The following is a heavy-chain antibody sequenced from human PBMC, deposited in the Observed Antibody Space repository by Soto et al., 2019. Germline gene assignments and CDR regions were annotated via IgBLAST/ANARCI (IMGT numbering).Heavy chain of an antibody. V-gene: IGHV1-69*01. J-gene: IGHJ5*02. CDR3: ARDRWQQLLRADNWLDP. Sequence: QVQLVQSGAEVKKPGSSVKVSCKASGGTFSSYAISWVRQAPGQGLEWMGGIIPIFGTANYAQKFQGRVTITADESTSTASMELSSLRSEDTAVYYCARDRWQQLLRADNWLDPWGQGTLVTVSS. D-gene: IGHD6-13*01. CDR1: GGTFSSYA. CDR2: IIPIFGTA.